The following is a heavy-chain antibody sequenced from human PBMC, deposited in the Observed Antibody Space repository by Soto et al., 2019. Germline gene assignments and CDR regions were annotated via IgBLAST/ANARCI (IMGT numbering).Heavy chain of an antibody. J-gene: IGHJ4*02. D-gene: IGHD3-10*01. CDR2: IGWNSGRI. Sequence: EVQLVESGGGLVQPGRSLRISCAASGFTFDDYAMHWVRQTPGKGLEWVSTIGWNSGRIDYGDSVKGRFTISRDNAKSSLFLQMNRLRTDDTALYYCAKDRDRAETADGAEYIDYWGQGALVTVSS. CDR3: AKDRDRAETADGAEYIDY. V-gene: IGHV3-9*01. CDR1: GFTFDDYA.